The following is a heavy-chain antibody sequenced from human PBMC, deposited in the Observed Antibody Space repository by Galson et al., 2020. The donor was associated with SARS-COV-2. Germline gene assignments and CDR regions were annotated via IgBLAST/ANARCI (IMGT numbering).Heavy chain of an antibody. J-gene: IGHJ4*02. Sequence: GASLKISCAASGFTFSSYAMSWVRQAPGKGLEWVSAISGSGGSTYYADSVKGRFTISRDNSKNTLYLQMNSLRAEDTAVYYCAKDAGFLWELRGVYLGQGTLVSVSS. CDR3: AKDAGFLWELRGVY. D-gene: IGHD1-26*01. CDR2: ISGSGGST. V-gene: IGHV3-23*01. CDR1: GFTFSSYA.